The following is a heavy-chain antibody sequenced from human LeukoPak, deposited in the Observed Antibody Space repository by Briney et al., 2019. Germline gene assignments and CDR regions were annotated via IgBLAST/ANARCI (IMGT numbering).Heavy chain of an antibody. CDR2: TNPSGGST. J-gene: IGHJ4*02. CDR3: ARDQAAAAPSTLDY. D-gene: IGHD6-13*01. CDR1: GYTFTTYY. V-gene: IGHV1-46*01. Sequence: GASVKVSCKASGYTFTTYYMHWVRQAPGQGLEWMGITNPSGGSTSYAQKFQGRVTMTRDTSTSTVYMELSSLRSEDTAVYYCARDQAAAAPSTLDYWGQGTLATVSS.